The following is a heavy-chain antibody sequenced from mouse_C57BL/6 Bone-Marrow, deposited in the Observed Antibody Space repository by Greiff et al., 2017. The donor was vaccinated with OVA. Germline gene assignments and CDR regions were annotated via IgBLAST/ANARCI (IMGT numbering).Heavy chain of an antibody. CDR2: ISSGGDYI. CDR1: GFTFSSYA. Sequence: EVKLEESGEGLVKPGGSLKLSCAASGFTFSSYAMSWVRQTPEKRLEWVAYISSGGDYIYYADTVKGRFTISRDNARNTLYLQMSSLKSEDTAMYYCTTGDWDPFAYWGQGTLVTVSA. V-gene: IGHV5-9-1*02. D-gene: IGHD4-1*01. CDR3: TTGDWDPFAY. J-gene: IGHJ3*01.